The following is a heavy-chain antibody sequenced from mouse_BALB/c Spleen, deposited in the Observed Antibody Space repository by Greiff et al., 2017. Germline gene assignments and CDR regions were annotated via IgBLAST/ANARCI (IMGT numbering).Heavy chain of an antibody. CDR2: INPYNDGT. V-gene: IGHV1-14*01. Sequence: EVKLVESGPELVKPGASVKMSCKASGYTFTSYVMHWVKQKPGQGLEWIGYINPYNDGTKYNEKFKGKATLTSDKSSSTAYMELSSLTSEDSAVYYCAREGKLGPYYFDYWGQGTTLTVSS. CDR3: AREGKLGPYYFDY. CDR1: GYTFTSYV. J-gene: IGHJ2*01. D-gene: IGHD4-1*01.